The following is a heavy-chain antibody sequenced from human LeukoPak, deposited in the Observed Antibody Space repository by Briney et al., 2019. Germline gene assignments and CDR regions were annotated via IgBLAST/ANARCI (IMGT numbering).Heavy chain of an antibody. V-gene: IGHV3-73*01. J-gene: IGHJ4*02. Sequence: GGSLRLSCAASGFTFSSYGMHWVRQAPGKGLEWVGRIRSKANSYATTDAASVKGRFTISRDDSKNTAYLQMNSLKTEDTAVYYCTRPSYDSSVSGVVYWGQGTLVTVSS. CDR2: IRSKANSYAT. CDR1: GFTFSSYG. CDR3: TRPSYDSSVSGVVY. D-gene: IGHD3-22*01.